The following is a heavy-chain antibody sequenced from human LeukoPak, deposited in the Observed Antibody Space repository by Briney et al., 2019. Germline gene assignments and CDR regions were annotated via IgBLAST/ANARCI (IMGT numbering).Heavy chain of an antibody. V-gene: IGHV4-61*01. CDR3: ARAGGDYFNWFDP. J-gene: IGHJ5*02. CDR2: IYYTGSA. D-gene: IGHD2/OR15-2a*01. Sequence: SETLSLTCTVSGGSVSSGTYYWSWIRQPPGKALEWIGYIYYTGSATYSPSLKSRVTISVDTSKNQFSLKLSSVTAADTAVYYCARAGGDYFNWFDPWGRGTLVTVSS. CDR1: GGSVSSGTYY.